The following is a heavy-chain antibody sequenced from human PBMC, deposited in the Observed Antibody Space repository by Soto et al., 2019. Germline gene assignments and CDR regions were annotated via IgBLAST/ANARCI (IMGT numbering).Heavy chain of an antibody. CDR1: GFSLSTSGMC. CDR3: ARILGPAASYYFDY. Sequence: SGPTLVNPTQTLTLTCTFSGFSLSTSGMCVSWIRQPPGKALEWLALIDWDDDKYYSTSLKTRLTISKDTSKNQVVLTMTNMDPVDTATYYCARILGPAASYYFDYWGQGTRVTVSS. CDR2: IDWDDDK. J-gene: IGHJ4*02. D-gene: IGHD2-2*01. V-gene: IGHV2-70*01.